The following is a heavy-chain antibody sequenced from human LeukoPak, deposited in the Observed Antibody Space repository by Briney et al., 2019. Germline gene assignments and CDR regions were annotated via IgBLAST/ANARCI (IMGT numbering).Heavy chain of an antibody. J-gene: IGHJ4*02. CDR1: GFTFSNYA. V-gene: IGHV3-23*01. CDR3: AKESGSWSDSSYFDS. Sequence: GGSLRLSCAASGFTFSNYALSWVRQAPGQGLEWVSGIGRRGAGTYYADSAKGRFTISRDNSKNTLYLQMNSLRVEDTAVYYCAKESGSWSDSSYFDSWGQGTLVTVSS. D-gene: IGHD3-3*01. CDR2: IGRRGAGT.